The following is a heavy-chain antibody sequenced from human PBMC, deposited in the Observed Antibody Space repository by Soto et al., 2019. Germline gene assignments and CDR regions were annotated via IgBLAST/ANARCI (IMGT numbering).Heavy chain of an antibody. CDR2: IKPGTSDI. J-gene: IGHJ4*02. V-gene: IGHV5-51*01. D-gene: IGHD3-3*02. CDR3: ARQQHCICDS. CDR1: GYKFGSAW. Sequence: GESLKISCKRVGYKFGSAWIGWVRQMPGKGLEWMGLIKPGTSDIRYSPSFRGQVTISADEAVTTAYLQWSGLKASDSAMYYCARQQHCICDSWGQGTLVTVSS.